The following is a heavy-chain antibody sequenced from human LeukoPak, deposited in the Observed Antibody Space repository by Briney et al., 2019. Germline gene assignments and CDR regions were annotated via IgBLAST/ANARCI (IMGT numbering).Heavy chain of an antibody. J-gene: IGHJ5*02. Sequence: GRSLRLSCAASGFTFSSYGMHWVRQAPGKRLEWVAVISYDGSNKYYADSVKGRFTISRDNSKNTLYLQMNNLRAEDTAMYYCAKDFSTHYYESSGYWPNWFDPWGQGTLVTVSS. V-gene: IGHV3-30*18. CDR2: ISYDGSNK. D-gene: IGHD3-22*01. CDR3: AKDFSTHYYESSGYWPNWFDP. CDR1: GFTFSSYG.